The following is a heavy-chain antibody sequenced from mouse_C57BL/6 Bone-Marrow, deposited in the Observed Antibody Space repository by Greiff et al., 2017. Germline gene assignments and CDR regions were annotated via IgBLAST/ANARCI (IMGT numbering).Heavy chain of an antibody. D-gene: IGHD1-1*01. V-gene: IGHV1-26*01. CDR1: GYTFTDYY. Sequence: EVMLQQSGPELVKPGASVKISCKASGYTFTDYYMNWVKQSHGKSLEWIGDINPNNGGTSYNQKFKGKATLTVDKSSSTAYMALRSLTSEDSAVYYCARWGTVVATDAMDYWGQGTSVTVSS. J-gene: IGHJ4*01. CDR3: ARWGTVVATDAMDY. CDR2: INPNNGGT.